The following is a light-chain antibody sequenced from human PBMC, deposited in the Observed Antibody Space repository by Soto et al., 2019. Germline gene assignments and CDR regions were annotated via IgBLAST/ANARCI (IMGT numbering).Light chain of an antibody. V-gene: IGKV1-5*01. CDR2: DAS. CDR3: QQSS. Sequence: DIRMTQSPSTLSASVGDRVTITCRASQSISSWLAWYQQKPGKAPKLLIYDASSLESGVPSRFSGSGSGTEFTLTISSLQPDDFATYYCQQSSFGQGTKVEIK. CDR1: QSISSW. J-gene: IGKJ1*01.